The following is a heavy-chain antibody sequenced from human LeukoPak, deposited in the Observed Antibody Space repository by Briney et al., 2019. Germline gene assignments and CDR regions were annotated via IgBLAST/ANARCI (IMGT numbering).Heavy chain of an antibody. J-gene: IGHJ4*02. Sequence: GGSLTLSCALSGFPLSSYRIHWARQAPGKPLDWLAAASSDGSNKYYADSVKGRFTISRDTSKNTVYLQMDSLRGEDTAVYYCARGYSGSWLGYFDNWGQGTQITVSS. CDR1: GFPLSSYR. D-gene: IGHD6-13*01. V-gene: IGHV3-30*03. CDR3: ARGYSGSWLGYFDN. CDR2: ASSDGSNK.